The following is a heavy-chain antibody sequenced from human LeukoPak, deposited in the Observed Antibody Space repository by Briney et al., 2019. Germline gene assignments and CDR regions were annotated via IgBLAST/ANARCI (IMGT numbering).Heavy chain of an antibody. CDR1: GFTFVSYG. Sequence: GGSLRLSCVGSGFTFVSYGMHWVRQAPGKGLEWVAAKPYDGSFEYYADSVKGRFTISRDNSKNTLYLQMNSLRAEDTAVYYCAKEGSYGYWYFDYWGQGTLVTVSS. J-gene: IGHJ4*02. V-gene: IGHV3-30*18. D-gene: IGHD5-18*01. CDR3: AKEGSYGYWYFDY. CDR2: KPYDGSFE.